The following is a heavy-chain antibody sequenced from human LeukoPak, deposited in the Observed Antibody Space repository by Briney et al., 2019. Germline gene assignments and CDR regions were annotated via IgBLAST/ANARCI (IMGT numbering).Heavy chain of an antibody. V-gene: IGHV3-33*01. J-gene: IGHJ4*02. CDR3: ARDGRGFGLDY. D-gene: IGHD3-10*01. CDR1: GCIFSSYG. CDR2: IWYDGSKT. Sequence: GRSLRLSCAASGCIFSSYGMHWVRQAPGKGLEWVAIIWYDGSKTYYADSVKGRFTISRDNSKNTLYLQMNSLRAEDTAVYYCARDGRGFGLDYWGQGSLVTVSS.